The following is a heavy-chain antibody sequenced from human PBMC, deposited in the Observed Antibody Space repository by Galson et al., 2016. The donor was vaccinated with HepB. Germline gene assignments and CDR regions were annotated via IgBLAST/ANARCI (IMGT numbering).Heavy chain of an antibody. Sequence: SLRLACAASGFTFSLSGMHWVRQAPGKGLEWVAIMGNDAKSRYYADSVQGRFTISRDNSKNTLFLQMSSLRAEDSAVYYCARDTKGRVEVVVAANYYYYYGMDVWGQGTTVTVSS. J-gene: IGHJ6*02. CDR3: ARDTKGRVEVVVAANYYYYYGMDV. CDR2: MGNDAKSR. V-gene: IGHV3-33*01. CDR1: GFTFSLSG. D-gene: IGHD2-15*01.